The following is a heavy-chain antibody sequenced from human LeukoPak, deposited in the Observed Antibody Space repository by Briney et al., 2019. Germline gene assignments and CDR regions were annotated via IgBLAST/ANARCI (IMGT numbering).Heavy chain of an antibody. CDR3: TEERDRDGYFRY. J-gene: IGHJ4*02. Sequence: GRSLRLSCAASGFTFSSYAMHWVRQAPGKGLEWVAVISYDGSNKYYADAAKGRFTISRDNSKNTLYLEVSSLGLQDTAVYYCTEERDRDGYFRYWGQGTLVTVSS. D-gene: IGHD2-8*01. CDR1: GFTFSSYA. V-gene: IGHV3-30*04. CDR2: ISYDGSNK.